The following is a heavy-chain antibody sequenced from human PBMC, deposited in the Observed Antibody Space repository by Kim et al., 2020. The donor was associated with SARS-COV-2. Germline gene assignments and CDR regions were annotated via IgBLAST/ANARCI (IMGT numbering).Heavy chain of an antibody. CDR3: ASQWELLPWCDP. Sequence: YYTPSLKSRVTISVDTCKNQFSLKLSSVTSADTAVYYCASQWELLPWCDPWGQGTLVTVSS. J-gene: IGHJ5*02. D-gene: IGHD1-26*01. V-gene: IGHV4-39*07.